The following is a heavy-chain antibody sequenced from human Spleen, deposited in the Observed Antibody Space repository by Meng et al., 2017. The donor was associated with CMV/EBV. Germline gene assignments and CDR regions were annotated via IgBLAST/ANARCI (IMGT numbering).Heavy chain of an antibody. CDR2: INSDGSST. CDR3: ATERFDRLDSDRDY. D-gene: IGHD3-9*01. V-gene: IGHV3-74*01. Sequence: ASGFTFSNYWMHWVRQAPGRGLVWVSRINSDGSSTSYADSVEGRFTISRDNAKNTLYLQMNSLSAEDTAVYFCATERFDRLDSDRDYWGQGTLVTVSS. CDR1: GFTFSNYW. J-gene: IGHJ4*02.